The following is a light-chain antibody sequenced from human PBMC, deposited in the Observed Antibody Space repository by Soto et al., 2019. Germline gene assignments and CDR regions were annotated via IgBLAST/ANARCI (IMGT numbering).Light chain of an antibody. V-gene: IGLV2-18*02. CDR3: NSYTTSSTYV. Sequence: QSALTQPPSVSGSPGQSVTISCTGTSSDVGNYNRVSWYQQPPGTAPKLMIYEVSNRPSGVPDRFSGSKSDNTASLTISGLQAEDEADYYCNSYTTSSTYVFGTGTKLTVL. CDR2: EVS. J-gene: IGLJ1*01. CDR1: SSDVGNYNR.